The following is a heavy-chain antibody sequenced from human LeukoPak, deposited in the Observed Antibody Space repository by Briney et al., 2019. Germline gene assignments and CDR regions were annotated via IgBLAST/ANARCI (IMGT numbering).Heavy chain of an antibody. CDR2: ISGSGGST. Sequence: GGSVRLSCADSGFTFSSYAMSWVRQAPGKGLEWVSAISGSGGSTYYADSVKGRFTISRDNSKNTLYLQMNSLRAEDTAVYYCAKDEKWLRLTGITDYWGQGTLVTVSS. V-gene: IGHV3-23*01. J-gene: IGHJ4*02. CDR3: AKDEKWLRLTGITDY. D-gene: IGHD5-12*01. CDR1: GFTFSSYA.